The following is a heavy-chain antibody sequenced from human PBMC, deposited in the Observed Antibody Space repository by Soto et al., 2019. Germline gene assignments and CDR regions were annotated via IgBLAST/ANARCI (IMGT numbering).Heavy chain of an antibody. V-gene: IGHV1-18*01. D-gene: IGHD6-13*01. CDR1: GYTFLHYG. CDR2: IGAYKGDT. Sequence: QVQLVQSGTEVKKPGASVKVSCKASGYTFLHYGIGWVRQAPGQGLEWVGWIGAYKGDTDYEQKFQGRVTMTANTDTSTAFMEMRSRRSADTAPYFCVRLGERCGYRWSYYFDYWGQGALVTVSS. J-gene: IGHJ4*02. CDR3: VRLGERCGYRWSYYFDY.